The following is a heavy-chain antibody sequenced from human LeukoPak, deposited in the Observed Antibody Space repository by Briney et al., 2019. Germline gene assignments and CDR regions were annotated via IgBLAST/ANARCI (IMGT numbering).Heavy chain of an antibody. Sequence: GGSLRLSCAASGFTVSSNYMSWVRQPAGKGLEWVSVLYSGGATFYADSVKGRFTISRDTSKNTLYLQMNDLRADDTAVYYCTKLKGWYGEGFFDYWGQGTLVTVSS. V-gene: IGHV3-53*01. CDR1: GFTVSSNY. D-gene: IGHD6-19*01. CDR3: TKLKGWYGEGFFDY. CDR2: LYSGGAT. J-gene: IGHJ4*02.